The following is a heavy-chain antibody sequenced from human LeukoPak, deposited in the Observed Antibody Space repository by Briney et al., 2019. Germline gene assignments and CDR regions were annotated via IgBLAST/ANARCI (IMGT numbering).Heavy chain of an antibody. CDR1: GGSISSSSYY. J-gene: IGHJ4*02. D-gene: IGHD6-19*01. V-gene: IGHV4-39*07. CDR2: IYYSGST. Sequence: SETLSLTCTVSGGSISSSSYYWGWIRQPPGKGLEWIGSIYYSGSTYYNPSLKSRVTISVDTSKNQFSLKLSSVTAADTAVYYCASSLGLSGWYQSFDYWGQGTLVTVSS. CDR3: ASSLGLSGWYQSFDY.